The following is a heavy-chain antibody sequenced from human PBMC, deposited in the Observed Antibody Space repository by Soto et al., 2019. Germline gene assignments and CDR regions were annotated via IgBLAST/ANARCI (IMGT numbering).Heavy chain of an antibody. CDR1: GYTFTSHD. J-gene: IGHJ4*02. V-gene: IGHV1-8*01. Sequence: QVQLVQSGAEVKKSGASVKVSCKASGYTFTSHDINWVRQATGQGLEWMGWMNPNSGNTSYAQKFQGRVTMTRNTSISTAYMELSSLRSEDTAVYYCARSDYGVYARFDYWGQGTLVTVSS. CDR3: ARSDYGVYARFDY. D-gene: IGHD4-17*01. CDR2: MNPNSGNT.